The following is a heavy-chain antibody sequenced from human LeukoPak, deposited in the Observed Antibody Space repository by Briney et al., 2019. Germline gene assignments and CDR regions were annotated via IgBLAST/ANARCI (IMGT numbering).Heavy chain of an antibody. V-gene: IGHV7-4-1*02. CDR1: GYTFTSYA. CDR3: ARGETGDYVSWYFDY. CDR2: INTNTGNP. Sequence: ASVKVSCKASGYTFTSYAMNWVRQAPGQGLEWMGWINTNTGNPTYAQGFTGRFVFSLGTSVSTAYLQISSLKAEDTAVYYCARGETGDYVSWYFDYWGQGTLVTVSS. D-gene: IGHD4-17*01. J-gene: IGHJ4*02.